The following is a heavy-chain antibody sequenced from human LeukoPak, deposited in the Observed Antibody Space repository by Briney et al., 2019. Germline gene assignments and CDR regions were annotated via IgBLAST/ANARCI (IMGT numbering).Heavy chain of an antibody. CDR2: ISGSGGTT. CDR3: AELPRYCSGGSCYPLGMDV. J-gene: IGHJ6*04. V-gene: IGHV3-23*01. CDR1: GFTFSSYT. Sequence: GSLRLSCAASGFTFSSYTMSWVRQAPGKGLDWVSGISGSGGTTYYADSVKGRFTISRDNSKNTQYLQMNSLRAEDTAVYYCAELPRYCSGGSCYPLGMDVWGKGPTVIVSS. D-gene: IGHD2-15*01.